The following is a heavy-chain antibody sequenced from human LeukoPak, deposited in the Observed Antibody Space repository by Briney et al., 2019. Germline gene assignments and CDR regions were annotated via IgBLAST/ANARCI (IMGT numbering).Heavy chain of an antibody. J-gene: IGHJ4*02. CDR1: GGSISGFY. V-gene: IGHV4-59*01. Sequence: SETLSLTCTISGGSISGFYWGWIRQPPGKGLEWIGYIYFSGSSSYNPSLKSRVSMSVDTSKNQFSLKLTPVTAADTALYYCARKGLGSTSPFGYWGRGTLVSVSS. CDR3: ARKGLGSTSPFGY. D-gene: IGHD2-2*01. CDR2: IYFSGSS.